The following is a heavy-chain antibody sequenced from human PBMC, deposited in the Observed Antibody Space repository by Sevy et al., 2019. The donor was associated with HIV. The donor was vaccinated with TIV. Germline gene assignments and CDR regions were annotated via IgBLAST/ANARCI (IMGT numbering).Heavy chain of an antibody. CDR3: TREGCTQPHDY. Sequence: GESLKISCGASGFTFAKYSMSWVRQAPGKGLEWVSTFSFGCGRINYAGSVKGRFTISRDDSKNTLFLQMNSLRAEDTATYFCTREGCTQPHDYWGQGTLVTVSS. CDR2: FSFGCGRI. CDR1: GFTFAKYS. V-gene: IGHV3-23*01. J-gene: IGHJ4*02. D-gene: IGHD2-8*01.